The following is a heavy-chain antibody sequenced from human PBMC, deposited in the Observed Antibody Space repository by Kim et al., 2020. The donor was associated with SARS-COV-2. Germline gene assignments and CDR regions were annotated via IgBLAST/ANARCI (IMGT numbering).Heavy chain of an antibody. D-gene: IGHD3-10*01. CDR3: AKEVAYYGSGSYYNYYY. Sequence: GGSLRLSCAASGFTFSSYGMHWVRQAPGKGLEWVAVISYDGSNKYYADSVRGRFTISSDNSKNTLHLQMNSLRAEDAAVYYCAKEVAYYGSGSYYNYYY. V-gene: IGHV3-30*18. CDR2: ISYDGSNK. J-gene: IGHJ6*01. CDR1: GFTFSSYG.